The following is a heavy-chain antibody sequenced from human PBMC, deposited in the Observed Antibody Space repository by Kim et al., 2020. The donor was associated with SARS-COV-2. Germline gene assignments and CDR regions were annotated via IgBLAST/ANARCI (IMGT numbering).Heavy chain of an antibody. J-gene: IGHJ4*02. CDR1: GFTFSSYS. CDR3: ARAFTGLRPYYFDY. V-gene: IGHV3-21*01. CDR2: ISSSSSYI. Sequence: GGSLRLSCAASGFTFSSYSMNWVRQAPGKGLEWVSSISSSSSYIYYADSVKGRFTISRDNAKNSLYLQMNSLRAEDTAVYYCARAFTGLRPYYFDYWGQGTLVTVSS. D-gene: IGHD5-12*01.